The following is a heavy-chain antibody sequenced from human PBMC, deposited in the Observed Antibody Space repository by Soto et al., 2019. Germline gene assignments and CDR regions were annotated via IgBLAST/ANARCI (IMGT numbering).Heavy chain of an antibody. CDR2: IYDSGST. V-gene: IGHV4-31*03. CDR3: ARKQAGYFYGIDY. Sequence: SETLSLTCTVSGGSITSGGYYWNWIRQHPGKGLEWLGYIYDSGSTFYNPSLKSRITLSVDTSKNQFSLKLSSVTVADTAVYFCARKQAGYFYGIDYWGQGTLVTVSS. J-gene: IGHJ4*02. D-gene: IGHD3-10*01. CDR1: GGSITSGGYY.